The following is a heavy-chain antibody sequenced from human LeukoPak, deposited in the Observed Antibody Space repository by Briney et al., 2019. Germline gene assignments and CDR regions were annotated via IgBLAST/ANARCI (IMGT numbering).Heavy chain of an antibody. CDR1: GFTFSDYN. CDR3: AKVRWDNSGWYYLDT. J-gene: IGHJ4*02. CDR2: ISYHGINE. Sequence: GGSLRLSCAASGFTFSDYNIHWVRQAPGKGLEWMAVISYHGINEYYADSVKGRFTISRDNSKSTLHLQMNSLRAEDTAVYYCAKVRWDNSGWYYLDTWGQGTLLTVSS. V-gene: IGHV3-30*18. D-gene: IGHD6-19*01.